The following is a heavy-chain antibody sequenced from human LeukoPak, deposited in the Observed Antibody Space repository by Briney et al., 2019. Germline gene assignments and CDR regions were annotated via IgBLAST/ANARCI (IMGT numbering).Heavy chain of an antibody. J-gene: IGHJ4*02. CDR3: ARVAVDYGDYEFDLDY. V-gene: IGHV3-74*01. CDR1: GFTFSSYW. Sequence: GGSLRLSCTASGFTFSSYWMHWVRQAPGKGLVWVSRINSDGSSTSYADSVKGRFTISIDNARNTLYLQMNSLRAEDTAVYYCARVAVDYGDYEFDLDYWGQGTLVTVSS. D-gene: IGHD4-17*01. CDR2: INSDGSST.